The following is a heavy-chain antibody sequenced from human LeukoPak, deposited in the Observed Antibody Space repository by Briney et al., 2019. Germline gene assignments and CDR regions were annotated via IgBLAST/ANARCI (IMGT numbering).Heavy chain of an antibody. CDR2: SIPKSGAA. J-gene: IGHJ6*04. Sequence: ASVKVSCKASGDIFNNYIINWVRQAPGQGLEWMGGSIPKSGAANYAQKVQDRVTITRDESTSTVYMEVRSLRSEDTAVYFCARVRATKYVRPMDVWGKGTTVIVSS. CDR1: GDIFNNYI. CDR3: ARVRATKYVRPMDV. V-gene: IGHV1-69*05. D-gene: IGHD3-10*02.